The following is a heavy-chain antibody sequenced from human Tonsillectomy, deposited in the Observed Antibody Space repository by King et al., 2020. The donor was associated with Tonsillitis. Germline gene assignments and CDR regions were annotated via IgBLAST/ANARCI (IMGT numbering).Heavy chain of an antibody. CDR3: ARHMAISVAFDI. D-gene: IGHD5-24*01. J-gene: IGHJ3*02. CDR2: IYPGDSDT. CDR1: GYNFTNYW. V-gene: IGHV5-51*01. Sequence: VQLVESGAEVKKPGEALKISCKGSGYNFTNYWIGGVREMPGKSPEWMGTIYPGDSDTRYSPAFQGQVTISADKSISTANLQWSSLKASDTAMYYCARHMAISVAFDIWGPGTMVTVSS.